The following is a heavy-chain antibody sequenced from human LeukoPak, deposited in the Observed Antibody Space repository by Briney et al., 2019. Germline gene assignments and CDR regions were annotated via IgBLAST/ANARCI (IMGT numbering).Heavy chain of an antibody. J-gene: IGHJ6*02. CDR1: GFSFNNYG. D-gene: IGHD3-22*01. Sequence: GGSLRLSCAASGFSFNNYGMQWVRQAPGKGLEWVAVISYDGSQEYKADSVKGRFTVSRDNSQDTLYLQMNSLRPEDTAVYYCARDRHQYDTSGYYYHFYYYGMDVWGQGTTVTVTS. CDR3: ARDRHQYDTSGYYYHFYYYGMDV. CDR2: ISYDGSQE. V-gene: IGHV3-30*01.